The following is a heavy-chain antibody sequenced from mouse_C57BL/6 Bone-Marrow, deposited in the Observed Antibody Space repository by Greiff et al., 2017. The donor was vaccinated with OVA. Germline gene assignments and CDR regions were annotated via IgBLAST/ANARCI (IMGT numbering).Heavy chain of an antibody. J-gene: IGHJ4*01. CDR1: GYSITSDY. D-gene: IGHD2-1*01. V-gene: IGHV3-8*01. CDR2: ISYSGST. CDR3: ARGGNYEDYYAMDY. Sequence: DVKLQESGPGLVKPSQTLSLTCSVTGYSITSDYWNWIRQFPGNKLEYMGYISYSGSTYYNPSLKSRISITRDTSKNQYYLQLKSVTTEDTATYYCARGGNYEDYYAMDYWGQGTSVTVSS.